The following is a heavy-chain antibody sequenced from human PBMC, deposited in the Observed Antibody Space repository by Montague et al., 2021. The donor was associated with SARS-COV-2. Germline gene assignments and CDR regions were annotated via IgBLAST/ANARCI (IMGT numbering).Heavy chain of an antibody. D-gene: IGHD3-22*01. J-gene: IGHJ4*02. CDR2: INHRGTS. Sequence: SETLSLTCAVYGGSFSDYYWSWIRQPPGKGLEWIGEINHRGTSKYNTSLKSRVSISLDTSKNQFSLYLSSVTAADTAVYFCARGVSSVNMILVVIGFAYYFDYWAQGTLVTVSS. CDR1: GGSFSDYY. V-gene: IGHV4-34*01. CDR3: ARGVSSVNMILVVIGFAYYFDY.